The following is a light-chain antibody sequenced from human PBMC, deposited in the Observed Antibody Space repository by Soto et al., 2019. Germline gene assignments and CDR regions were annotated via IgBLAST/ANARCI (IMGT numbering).Light chain of an antibody. CDR2: GDS. J-gene: IGLJ3*02. Sequence: QSVLTQPPSVSGAPGQRGTISCTGSSSNIGAGYNVHWYQQVPGTAPKLLIYGDSNRPSGVPDRFSGSKSGTSASLAITGLQAEDEADYYCQSYDSSLSGWLFGGGTKVTVL. CDR3: QSYDSSLSGWL. CDR1: SSNIGAGYN. V-gene: IGLV1-40*01.